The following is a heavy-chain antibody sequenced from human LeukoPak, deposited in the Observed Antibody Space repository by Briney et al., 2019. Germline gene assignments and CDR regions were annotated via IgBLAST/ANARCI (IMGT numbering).Heavy chain of an antibody. CDR3: ARTRGYSYPFDY. V-gene: IGHV4-30-2*02. Sequence: SETLSLTCTVSGGSISSGGYYWSWIRQPPGKGLEWIGYIYHSGSTYYNPSLKSRVTISVDRSKNQFSLKLSSVTAADTAVYYCARTRGYSYPFDYWGQGTLVTVSS. CDR1: GGSISSGGYY. J-gene: IGHJ4*02. CDR2: IYHSGST. D-gene: IGHD5-18*01.